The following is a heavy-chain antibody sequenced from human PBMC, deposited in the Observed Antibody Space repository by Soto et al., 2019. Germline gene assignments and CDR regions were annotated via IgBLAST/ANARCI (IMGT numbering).Heavy chain of an antibody. CDR1: GDSVSSNSAA. Sequence: QVQLQQSGPGLVRPSQTLSLTCAISGDSVSSNSAAWNWIRQSPSRGLEWLGRTYYRSRWYNDYAVSVRSRITVNPDTSKNQFSLHLNSVTPEDTADYYCAGTTSLQWYYMDVWDKGTTVTVSS. D-gene: IGHD1-7*01. CDR3: AGTTSLQWYYMDV. V-gene: IGHV6-1*01. CDR2: TYYRSRWYN. J-gene: IGHJ6*03.